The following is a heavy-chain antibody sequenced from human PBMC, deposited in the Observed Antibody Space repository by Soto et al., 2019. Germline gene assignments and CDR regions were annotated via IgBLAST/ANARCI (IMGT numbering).Heavy chain of an antibody. J-gene: IGHJ5*02. CDR3: ARDHRYFDWSRAFDP. Sequence: GGSLRLSCAASGFTFSSYGMYWVRQAPGKGLEWVAVIWYDGSNKYYADSVKGRFTISRDNSKNTLYLQMNSLRAEDTAVYYCARDHRYFDWSRAFDPWGQGTLVTVSS. CDR1: GFTFSSYG. CDR2: IWYDGSNK. D-gene: IGHD3-9*01. V-gene: IGHV3-33*01.